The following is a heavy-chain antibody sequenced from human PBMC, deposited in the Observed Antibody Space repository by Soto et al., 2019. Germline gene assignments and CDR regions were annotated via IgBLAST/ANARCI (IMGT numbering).Heavy chain of an antibody. J-gene: IGHJ4*02. CDR2: IYHSGST. V-gene: IGHV4-4*02. CDR3: ASAHDYGDLTRGFDY. D-gene: IGHD4-17*01. Sequence: SLTCAVSGGSISSSNWWSWVRQPPGKGLEWIGEIYHSGSTNYNPSLKSRVTISVDTSKNQFSLKLSSVTAADTAVYYCASAHDYGDLTRGFDYWRQGTLVTVSS. CDR1: GGSISSSNW.